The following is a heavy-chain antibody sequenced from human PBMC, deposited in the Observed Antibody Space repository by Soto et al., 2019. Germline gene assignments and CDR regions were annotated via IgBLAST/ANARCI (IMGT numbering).Heavy chain of an antibody. J-gene: IGHJ4*02. V-gene: IGHV4-4*02. Sequence: SETLSLTCAVSSGSISSANWWSWVRQPPGKGLEWIGEIYLGGTTNYNPSLKSRVTMSIDNYKNQFFLNLASVTAADTAVYYCARHLSKPGTRGFDSWGQGTLVTVSS. CDR1: SGSISSANW. CDR2: IYLGGTT. CDR3: ARHLSKPGTRGFDS.